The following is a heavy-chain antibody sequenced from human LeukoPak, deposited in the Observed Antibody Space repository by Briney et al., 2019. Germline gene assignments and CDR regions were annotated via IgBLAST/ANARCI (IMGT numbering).Heavy chain of an antibody. V-gene: IGHV3-23*01. CDR1: GFSFTSYA. CDR3: AKGAVGESKDRILLRWGIDY. Sequence: GGSLRLSCAASGFSFTSYAMTWVRQAPGKGLEWVSTISGDGARAYAADSVKGRFFISRDISKKTVYLQMNSLRAEDTAIYYCAKGAVGESKDRILLRWGIDYWGQGTLVTVSS. D-gene: IGHD4-23*01. J-gene: IGHJ4*02. CDR2: ISGDGARA.